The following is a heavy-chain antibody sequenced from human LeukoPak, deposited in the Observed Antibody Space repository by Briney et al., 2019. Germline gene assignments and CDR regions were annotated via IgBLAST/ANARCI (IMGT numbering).Heavy chain of an antibody. CDR3: ARREEASIDY. CDR2: INPSGGST. V-gene: IGHV1-46*01. Sequence: TSVKVSCKASGGTFSSYAISWVRQAPGQGLEWMGIINPSGGSTSYAQKFQGRVTMTRDTSTSTVYMELSSLRSEDTAVYYYARREEASIDYWGQGTLVTVSS. CDR1: GGTFSSYA. J-gene: IGHJ4*02.